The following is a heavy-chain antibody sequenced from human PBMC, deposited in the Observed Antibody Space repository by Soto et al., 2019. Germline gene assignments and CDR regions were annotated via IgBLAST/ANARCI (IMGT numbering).Heavy chain of an antibody. J-gene: IGHJ5*02. CDR1: GYSISSGYY. CDR2: ISHGGST. D-gene: IGHD3-22*01. V-gene: IGHV4-38-2*01. CDR3: ARVGPWVPYYYDSSPYTFETWFDP. Sequence: SETLSLTCAVSGYSISSGYYWGWLRQPPGKGLEWIGSISHGGSTYYNPSLNSRVALSIDMTNNLVSLILNSVTAADTAVYYCARVGPWVPYYYDSSPYTFETWFDPWGQGTLVTVSS.